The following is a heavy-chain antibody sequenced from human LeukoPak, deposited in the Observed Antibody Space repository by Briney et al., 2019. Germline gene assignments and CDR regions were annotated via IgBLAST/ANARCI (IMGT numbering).Heavy chain of an antibody. CDR3: AIVTSILSDDFDP. Sequence: ASVKVSCKVSGYTLTELSMHWVRQAPGKGLEWMGGLDPEDGETIYAQKFQGRVTMTEDTSTDTAYMELSSLRSEDTAVYYCAIVTSILSDDFDPWGQGTLVTVSS. CDR1: GYTLTELS. CDR2: LDPEDGET. J-gene: IGHJ5*02. V-gene: IGHV1-24*01. D-gene: IGHD2-15*01.